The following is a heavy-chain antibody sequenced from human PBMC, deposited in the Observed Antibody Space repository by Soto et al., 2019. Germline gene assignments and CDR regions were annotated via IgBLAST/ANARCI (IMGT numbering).Heavy chain of an antibody. CDR1: GFTFSSYS. CDR3: ARAGSWLDP. J-gene: IGHJ5*02. CDR2: XSXXXSTX. V-gene: IGHV3-48*02. D-gene: IGHD3-10*01. Sequence: XXSLRLSCAASGFTFSSYSMNWVRQAPGXXXXXXXXXSXXXSTXXQQXXXXXXXKXXXDXXXNHLYLQTNTLRDEDTAVYYCARAGSWLDPWGQGTLVTVSS.